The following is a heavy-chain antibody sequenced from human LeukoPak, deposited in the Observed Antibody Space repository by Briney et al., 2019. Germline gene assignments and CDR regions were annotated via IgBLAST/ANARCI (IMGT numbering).Heavy chain of an antibody. CDR1: GGTFTSYA. CDR3: ARGAEYSDGSLYY. Sequence: SVKVSCKASGGTFTSYAISWVRQAPGQGLEWMGRINPNRGIANYAQKFQGRVTITTDKSMSTAYMELSSLRSDDTAVYYCARGAEYSDGSLYYWGEGTLVTVSS. CDR2: INPNRGIA. V-gene: IGHV1-69*04. D-gene: IGHD5-18*01. J-gene: IGHJ4*02.